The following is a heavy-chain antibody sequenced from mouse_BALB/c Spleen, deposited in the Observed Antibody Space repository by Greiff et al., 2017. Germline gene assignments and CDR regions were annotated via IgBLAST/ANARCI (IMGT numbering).Heavy chain of an antibody. CDR2: ISYDGSN. CDR1: GYSITSGYY. J-gene: IGHJ3*01. V-gene: IGHV3-6*02. CDR3: ARDDRAWFAY. Sequence: DVKLQESGPGLVKPSQSLSLTCSVTGYSITSGYYWNWIRQFPGNKLEWMGYISYDGSNNYNPSLKNRISITRDTSKNQFFLKLNSVTTEDTATYYCARDDRAWFAYWGQGTLVTVSA.